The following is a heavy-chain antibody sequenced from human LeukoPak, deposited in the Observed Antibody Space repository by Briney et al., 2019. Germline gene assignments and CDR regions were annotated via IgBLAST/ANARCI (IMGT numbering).Heavy chain of an antibody. CDR3: AKDHESSGYDFDY. D-gene: IGHD3-22*01. CDR2: IRYDGSNK. Sequence: GGSQRLSCAASGFTFSSYGMHWVRQAPGKGLEWVAFIRYDGSNKYYADSVKGRFTISRDNSKNTLYLQMNSLRAEDTAVYYCAKDHESSGYDFDYWGQGTLVTVSS. CDR1: GFTFSSYG. V-gene: IGHV3-30*02. J-gene: IGHJ4*02.